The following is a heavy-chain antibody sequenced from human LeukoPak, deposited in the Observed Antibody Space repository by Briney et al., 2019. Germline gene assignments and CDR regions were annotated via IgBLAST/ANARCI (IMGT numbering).Heavy chain of an antibody. D-gene: IGHD3-16*02. V-gene: IGHV3-30*03. Sequence: GGSLRLSCAASGFTFSSYGMHWVRQAPGKGLDWVAVISNDGSKKYYADSVKGRFTISRDNSKNTLYLQMNSLRAEDTAVYYCARDPDPKYYDYVWGSYRYPDYWGQGTLVTVSS. CDR2: ISNDGSKK. CDR1: GFTFSSYG. J-gene: IGHJ4*02. CDR3: ARDPDPKYYDYVWGSYRYPDY.